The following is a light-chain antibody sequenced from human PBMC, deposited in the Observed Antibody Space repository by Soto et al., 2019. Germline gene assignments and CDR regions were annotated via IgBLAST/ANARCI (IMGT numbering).Light chain of an antibody. CDR1: SSDVGGYNY. J-gene: IGLJ2*01. V-gene: IGLV2-14*03. Sequence: QSALTQPASVSGSPGQSITISCTGTSSDVGGYNYVSWYQQHPGKAPQLMIFDVSNRPSGVSNRFSGSKSGNTAPLTISGLQAEDEADYYCTSYTSISTLVFGGGTKLTVL. CDR3: TSYTSISTLV. CDR2: DVS.